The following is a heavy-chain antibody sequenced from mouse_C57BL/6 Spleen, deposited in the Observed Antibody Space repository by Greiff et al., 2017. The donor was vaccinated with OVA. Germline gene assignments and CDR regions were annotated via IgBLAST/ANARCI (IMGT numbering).Heavy chain of an antibody. D-gene: IGHD1-1*01. Sequence: VQLQQSGPELVKPGASVKLSCKASGYAFSSSWMHWVKQRPGQGLEWIGRIYPGDGDTNYNGKFKGKATLTADKSSSTAYMQLSSLTSEDSAVYYCARSEYYGSSPFGYWGQGTTRTVSA. V-gene: IGHV1-82*01. CDR3: ARSEYYGSSPFGY. J-gene: IGHJ2*01. CDR1: GYAFSSSW. CDR2: IYPGDGDT.